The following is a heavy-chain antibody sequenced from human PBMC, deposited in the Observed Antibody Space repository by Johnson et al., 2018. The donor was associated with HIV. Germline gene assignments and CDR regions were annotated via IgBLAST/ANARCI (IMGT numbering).Heavy chain of an antibody. CDR1: GFNFNTYT. CDR3: ARGRKDIAVVDGLDTDAFDT. CDR2: ISYDGGNR. Sequence: VQLVESGGGVVQPGRSLRLFCAVSGFNFNTYTMHWVRQAPGRGLEWVAVISYDGGNRYYADSVKGRFTISRDSSKNTLYLQMNSLKPDDTAVYYCARGRKDIAVVDGLDTDAFDTWGQGTVVTVSS. V-gene: IGHV3-30*01. D-gene: IGHD2-2*01. J-gene: IGHJ3*02.